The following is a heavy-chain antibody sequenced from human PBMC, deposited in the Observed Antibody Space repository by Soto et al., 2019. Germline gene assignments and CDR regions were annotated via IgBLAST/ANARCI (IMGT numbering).Heavy chain of an antibody. Sequence: QVQLVQSGAEVKKPGASVKVSCKASGYTFTSYGISWVRQAPGQGLEWMGWISAYNGNTKYAQKFQGRVTMTTDTSTSTAYMEVMSLRSDATAGYYCAREAAAGLNDYWGQGTLVNVSS. CDR3: AREAAAGLNDY. J-gene: IGHJ4*02. CDR1: GYTFTSYG. V-gene: IGHV1-18*01. CDR2: ISAYNGNT. D-gene: IGHD6-13*01.